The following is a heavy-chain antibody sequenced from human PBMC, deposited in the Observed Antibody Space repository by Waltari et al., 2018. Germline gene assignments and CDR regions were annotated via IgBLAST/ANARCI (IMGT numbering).Heavy chain of an antibody. CDR2: INHSGST. CDR3: ARDLAGRYQLPHTKGCWFDP. CDR1: VGSFSGYY. J-gene: IGHJ5*02. V-gene: IGHV4-34*01. D-gene: IGHD2-2*01. Sequence: QVQLQQWGAGLLKPSETLSLTCAVYVGSFSGYYWSWIRQPPGKGLEWIGEINHSGSTNYNPSLKSRVTISVDTSKNQFSLKLSSVTAADTAVYYCARDLAGRYQLPHTKGCWFDPWGQGTLVTVSS.